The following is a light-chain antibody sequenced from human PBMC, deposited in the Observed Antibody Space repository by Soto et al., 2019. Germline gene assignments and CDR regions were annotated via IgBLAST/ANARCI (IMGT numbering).Light chain of an antibody. Sequence: QSVLTQPASVSGSPGQSITISCTGTSSDIGNYNLVSWYQHHPGKAPKLMIYEGTKRPSGVSNRISGSQSGNTASLTISGLQDEDEADYYCSSFVGGSDVIFGGGTKLTVL. CDR3: SSFVGGSDVI. CDR1: SSDIGNYNL. CDR2: EGT. V-gene: IGLV2-23*01. J-gene: IGLJ2*01.